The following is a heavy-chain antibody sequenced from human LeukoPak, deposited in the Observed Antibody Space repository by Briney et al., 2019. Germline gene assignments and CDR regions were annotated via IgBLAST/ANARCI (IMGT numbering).Heavy chain of an antibody. V-gene: IGHV3-7*01. D-gene: IGHD5-24*01. J-gene: IGHJ4*02. CDR1: GFTFSSYW. CDR2: IKKDGSEQ. CDR3: ARDLNYLQSDY. Sequence: GGSLRLSCAASGFTFSSYWMSWVRQAPGKGLEWVATIKKDGSEQYYVDSVKGRFTISRDNAKNSLYLQINSLRAEDTAVYYCARDLNYLQSDYWGQGTLVTVSS.